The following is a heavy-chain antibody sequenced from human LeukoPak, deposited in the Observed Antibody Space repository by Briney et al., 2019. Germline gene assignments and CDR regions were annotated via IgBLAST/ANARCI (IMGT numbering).Heavy chain of an antibody. V-gene: IGHV3-72*01. Sequence: PGGSLRLSCSASGFTFSDLYMDWVRQAPGKGLEWVGRIRDRANGYTTEYAASVNGRFTLSRDDSKNSVYLEMNSLKTEDTAVYNCIRGLGGGDETWFDPGGQGTLVTVSS. J-gene: IGHJ5*02. CDR3: IRGLGGGDETWFDP. CDR2: IRDRANGYTT. CDR1: GFTFSDLY. D-gene: IGHD3-16*01.